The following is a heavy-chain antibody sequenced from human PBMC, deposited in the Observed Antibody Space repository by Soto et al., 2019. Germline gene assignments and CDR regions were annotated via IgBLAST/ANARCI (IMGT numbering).Heavy chain of an antibody. CDR3: ARDGAARPVYYFDY. V-gene: IGHV3-30-3*01. CDR1: GFTFSSYA. CDR2: ISYDGSNK. J-gene: IGHJ4*02. Sequence: GGSLRLSCAASGFTFSSYAMHWVRQAPGKGLEWVAVISYDGSNKYYADSVKGRFTISRDNSKNTLCLQMNSLRAEDTAVYYCARDGAARPVYYFDYWGQGTLVTVSS. D-gene: IGHD6-6*01.